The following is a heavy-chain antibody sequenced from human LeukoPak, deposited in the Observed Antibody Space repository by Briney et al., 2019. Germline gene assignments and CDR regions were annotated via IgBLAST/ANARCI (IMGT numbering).Heavy chain of an antibody. CDR1: GFTFSSYA. J-gene: IGHJ4*02. V-gene: IGHV3-23*01. CDR3: AKDSEVAVAGNDY. Sequence: GGSLRLSCAASGFTFSSYAMSWVRQAPGKGPEWVSAISGSGGSTCYADSVKGRFTISRDNSKNTLYLQMNSLRAEDTAVYYCAKDSEVAVAGNDYWGQGTLVTVSS. D-gene: IGHD6-19*01. CDR2: ISGSGGST.